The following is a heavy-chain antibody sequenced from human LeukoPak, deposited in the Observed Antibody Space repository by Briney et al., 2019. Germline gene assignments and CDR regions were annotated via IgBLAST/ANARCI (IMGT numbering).Heavy chain of an antibody. CDR2: IIPIFGTA. CDR1: GGTFISYA. CDR3: ARPGSNIQLWYFDY. D-gene: IGHD5-18*01. J-gene: IGHJ4*02. V-gene: IGHV1-69*01. Sequence: SSVKVSCKASGGTFISYAISWVRQAPGQGLEWMGGIIPIFGTANYAQKFQGRVTITADESTSTAYMDLSSLRSEDTAVYYCARPGSNIQLWYFDYWGQGTLVTVSS.